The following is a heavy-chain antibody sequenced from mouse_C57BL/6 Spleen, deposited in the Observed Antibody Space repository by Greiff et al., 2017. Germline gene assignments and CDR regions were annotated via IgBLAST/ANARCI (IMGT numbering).Heavy chain of an antibody. Sequence: EVQLQQSGAELVRPGASVKLSCTASGFNIKDDYMHWVKQRPEQGLEWIGWIDPENGDTEYASKFQGKATITADTSSNTAYLQLSSLTSEDTAVYYCTPRGYPWFAYWGQGTLVTVSA. V-gene: IGHV14-4*01. CDR3: TPRGYPWFAY. J-gene: IGHJ3*01. CDR2: IDPENGDT. D-gene: IGHD2-14*01. CDR1: GFNIKDDY.